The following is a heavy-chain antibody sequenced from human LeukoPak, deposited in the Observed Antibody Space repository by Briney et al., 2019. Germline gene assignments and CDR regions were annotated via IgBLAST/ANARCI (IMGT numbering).Heavy chain of an antibody. J-gene: IGHJ4*02. Sequence: SQTLSLTCAVYGVSFSGYYWSWIRQPPGKGLEWIGEINHSGSTNYNPSLKSRVTISVDTSKNQFSLKLSSVTAADTAVYYCARYSSSPPYYFDYWGQGTLVTVSS. V-gene: IGHV4-34*01. CDR2: INHSGST. CDR1: GVSFSGYY. D-gene: IGHD6-13*01. CDR3: ARYSSSPPYYFDY.